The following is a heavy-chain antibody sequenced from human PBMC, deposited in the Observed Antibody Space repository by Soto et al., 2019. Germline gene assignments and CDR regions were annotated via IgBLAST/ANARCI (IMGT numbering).Heavy chain of an antibody. CDR1: GYTFTIYV. CDR2: ISVDNGNT. CDR3: ARIQAVGVRGLGY. Sequence: GASVKVSCKTSGYTFTIYVISWVRQAPGQGLEWMGWISVDNGNTKYAPNLQGRVTLTADTSTSTAYMELRSLRSDDTAVYYCARIQAVGVRGLGYWGLGTLVTVSS. D-gene: IGHD3-10*01. J-gene: IGHJ4*02. V-gene: IGHV1-18*01.